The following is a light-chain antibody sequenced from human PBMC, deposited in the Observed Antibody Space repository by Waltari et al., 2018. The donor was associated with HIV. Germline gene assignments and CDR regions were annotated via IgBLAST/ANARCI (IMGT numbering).Light chain of an antibody. CDR2: KAS. V-gene: IGKV1-5*03. Sequence: DIQMTQSPSTLSASVGDRVNITCRASQSISSWLAWYRQKPGKAPKLLIYKASTLESGVPSRFSGSGSGTEFTLTISSLQPDDFATYYCQQYNSYGTFGQGTKLEIK. CDR1: QSISSW. CDR3: QQYNSYGT. J-gene: IGKJ2*02.